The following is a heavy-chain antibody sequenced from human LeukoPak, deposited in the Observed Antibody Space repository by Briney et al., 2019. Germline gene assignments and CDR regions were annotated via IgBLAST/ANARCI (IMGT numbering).Heavy chain of an antibody. CDR2: IIPILGIA. CDR1: GGTFSSYA. J-gene: IGHJ5*02. CDR3: ARSVVVPAAILDWFDP. Sequence: SVKVSCKASGGTFSSYAISWVRQAPGQGLEWMGRIIPILGIANYAQKFKGRVTITADKSTSTAYMELSSLRSEDTAVYYCARSVVVPAAILDWFDPWGQGTLVTVSS. D-gene: IGHD2-2*02. V-gene: IGHV1-69*04.